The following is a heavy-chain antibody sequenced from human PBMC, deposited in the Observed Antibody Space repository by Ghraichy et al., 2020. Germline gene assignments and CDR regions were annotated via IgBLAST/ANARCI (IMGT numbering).Heavy chain of an antibody. V-gene: IGHV4-59*01. D-gene: IGHD3-22*01. Sequence: SETLSLTCAVSGGSMNTYYWAWVRQTPGKGLEWIGYVSDSESPNYNPSLKRRVTISADTSKNQLSLRLRSVTAADTAVYYCARSAPLDQDSSGYYYVWGQGTLVTVSS. J-gene: IGHJ4*02. CDR3: ARSAPLDQDSSGYYYV. CDR2: VSDSESP. CDR1: GGSMNTYY.